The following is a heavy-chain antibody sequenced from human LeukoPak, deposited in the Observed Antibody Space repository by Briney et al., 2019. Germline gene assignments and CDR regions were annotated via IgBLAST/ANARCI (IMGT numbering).Heavy chain of an antibody. CDR1: GFTFSSYS. J-gene: IGHJ4*02. CDR3: ARGRPDILTGYYPRFDY. Sequence: GGSLRLSCAASGFTFSSYSMNWVRRAPGKGLEWVSYISSSSSTIYYADSVKGRFTISRDNAKNSLYLQMNSLRDEDTAVYYCARGRPDILTGYYPRFDYWGQGTLVTVSS. D-gene: IGHD3-9*01. V-gene: IGHV3-48*02. CDR2: ISSSSSTI.